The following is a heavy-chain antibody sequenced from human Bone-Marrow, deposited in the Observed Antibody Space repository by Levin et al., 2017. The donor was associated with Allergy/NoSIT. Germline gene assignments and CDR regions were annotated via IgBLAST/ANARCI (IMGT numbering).Heavy chain of an antibody. CDR1: GITFSHHS. CDR2: ISDSSRYI. D-gene: IGHD2-21*01. CDR3: AKMGDNRSSSGYYVDY. Sequence: PGGSLRLSCAASGITFSHHSMIWVRQAPGKGLEWVASISDSSRYIHYADSVKGRLPISRNNAKNSVFLQMNSLRAEDTAVYYCAKMGDNRSSSGYYVDYWGQGTLVTVSS. V-gene: IGHV3-21*01. J-gene: IGHJ4*02.